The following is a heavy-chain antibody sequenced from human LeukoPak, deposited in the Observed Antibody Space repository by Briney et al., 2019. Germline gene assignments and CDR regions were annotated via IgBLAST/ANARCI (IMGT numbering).Heavy chain of an antibody. Sequence: PGRSLRLSCTASGFTFGDYAMSWFRQAPGKGLEWVGFIRSKAYGGTTEYAASVKGGFTISRDDSKSIAYLQMNSLKTEDTAVYYCTRDFDGGYDNFDYWGQGTLVTVSS. J-gene: IGHJ4*02. CDR2: IRSKAYGGTT. CDR1: GFTFGDYA. CDR3: TRDFDGGYDNFDY. D-gene: IGHD5-12*01. V-gene: IGHV3-49*03.